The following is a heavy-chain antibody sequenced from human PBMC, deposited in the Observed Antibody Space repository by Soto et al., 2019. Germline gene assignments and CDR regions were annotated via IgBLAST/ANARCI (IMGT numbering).Heavy chain of an antibody. CDR1: GDSVSSNSAA. CDR3: ARDCRDLELRYYYFGVDV. Sequence: SQTLSLTCAISGDSVSSNSAAWNWIRQSPSRGLEWLGRTYYRSKWYNDYAVSVKSRITINPDTSKNQFSLQLNSVTPEDTAVYYCARDCRDLELRYYYFGVDVWGQGTTVTDSS. CDR2: TYYRSKWYN. J-gene: IGHJ6*02. V-gene: IGHV6-1*01. D-gene: IGHD1-7*01.